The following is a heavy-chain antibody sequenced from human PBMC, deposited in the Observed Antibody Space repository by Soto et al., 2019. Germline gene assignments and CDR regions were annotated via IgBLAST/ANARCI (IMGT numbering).Heavy chain of an antibody. J-gene: IGHJ5*02. D-gene: IGHD3-10*01. CDR3: ARDRGTAKKINWLDP. Sequence: PSETLSLTCTVSGDSVSSATYYWSWIRQPPGKALEWIGSIYYSGSTNYNPSLRSRVIMSVDTSKNQFSLNLRSVTAADTAVYYSARDRGTAKKINWLDPWGQGTLVTVSS. V-gene: IGHV4-61*01. CDR1: GDSVSSATYY. CDR2: IYYSGST.